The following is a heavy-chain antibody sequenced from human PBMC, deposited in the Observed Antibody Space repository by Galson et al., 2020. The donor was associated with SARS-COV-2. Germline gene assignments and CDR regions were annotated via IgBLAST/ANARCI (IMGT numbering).Heavy chain of an antibody. V-gene: IGHV4-39*07. D-gene: IGHD3-10*01. CDR3: ARYPFASGKYLFDS. CDR2: MYYLGSA. Sequence: ASETLSLTCTVSGDSISSTSHYWAWIRQSPGKGLEWLGSMYYLGSAYSSPSLKSRVTISVDTSKNHFSLRVSSVAAAGTAVYYCARYPFASGKYLFDSWGQGALVTVSS. J-gene: IGHJ4*02. CDR1: GDSISSTSHY.